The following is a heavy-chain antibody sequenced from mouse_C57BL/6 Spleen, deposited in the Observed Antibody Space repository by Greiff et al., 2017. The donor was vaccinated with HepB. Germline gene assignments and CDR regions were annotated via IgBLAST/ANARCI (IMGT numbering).Heavy chain of an antibody. V-gene: IGHV1-85*01. J-gene: IGHJ3*01. CDR1: GYTFTSYD. CDR3: AREEGNRRGFAY. CDR2: IDPRDGST. D-gene: IGHD2-1*01. Sequence: QVQLKQSGPELVKPGASVKLSCKASGYTFTSYDINWVKQRPGQGLEWIGWIDPRDGSTKYNEKFKGKATLTVDTSSSTAYMELHSLTSEDSAVYFCAREEGNRRGFAYWGQGTLVTVSA.